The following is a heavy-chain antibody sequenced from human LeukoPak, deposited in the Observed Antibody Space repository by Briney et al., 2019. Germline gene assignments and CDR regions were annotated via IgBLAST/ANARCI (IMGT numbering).Heavy chain of an antibody. CDR3: AKDVTALIAYYGMDV. CDR2: ISYDGSNK. J-gene: IGHJ6*02. Sequence: PGGSPRLSCAASGFTFSSYGMHWVRQAPGKGLEGVAVISYDGSNKYYADSVKGRFTISRDNSKNTLYLQMNSLRAEDTAVYYCAKDVTALIAYYGMDVWGQGTTVTVSS. V-gene: IGHV3-30*18. CDR1: GFTFSSYG. D-gene: IGHD3-16*01.